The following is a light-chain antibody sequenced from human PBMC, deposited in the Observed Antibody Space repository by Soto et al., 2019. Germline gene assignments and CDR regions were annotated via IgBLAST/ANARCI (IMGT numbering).Light chain of an antibody. CDR1: SSDVGGYNY. V-gene: IGLV2-14*01. J-gene: IGLJ1*01. CDR2: DVS. Sequence: QPASVSGSPGQSITISCTGTSSDVGGYNYVSWYQQHPGKAPKLMIYDVSNRPSGVSNRFSGSKSGNTASLTISGLQAEDEADYYCSSYTSTSTLYVFGTGTKVTVL. CDR3: SSYTSTSTLYV.